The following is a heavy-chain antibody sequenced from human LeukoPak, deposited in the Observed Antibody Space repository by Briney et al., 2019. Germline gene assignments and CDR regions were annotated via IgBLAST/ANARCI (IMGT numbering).Heavy chain of an antibody. Sequence: GGSLRLSCAASGITFSTYAMNWVRQAPGKGLEWVSTISASGGNTFYADSVKGRFTISRDNSKNTLHLQMNSLRAEDTAVYYCAKDGRVEQQLYYFDYWGQGALVTVSS. D-gene: IGHD6-13*01. J-gene: IGHJ4*02. CDR2: ISASGGNT. V-gene: IGHV3-23*01. CDR3: AKDGRVEQQLYYFDY. CDR1: GITFSTYA.